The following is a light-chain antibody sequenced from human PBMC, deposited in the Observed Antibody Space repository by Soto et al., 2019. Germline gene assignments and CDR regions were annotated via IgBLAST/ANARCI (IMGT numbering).Light chain of an antibody. Sequence: DIPMTQSPSTLSASVGDRVTITCRASQSISTWLAWFQQQPGKAPKLLIYKASSLESGVPSRFSGSGSGTEFTLTISSLQPDDFATYYCQQYNSYSGYTFGQGTKLEIK. CDR3: QQYNSYSGYT. CDR2: KAS. J-gene: IGKJ2*01. V-gene: IGKV1-5*03. CDR1: QSISTW.